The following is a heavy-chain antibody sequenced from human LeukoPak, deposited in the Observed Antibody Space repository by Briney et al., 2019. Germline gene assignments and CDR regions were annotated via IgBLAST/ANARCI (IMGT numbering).Heavy chain of an antibody. D-gene: IGHD1-1*01. V-gene: IGHV3-74*01. Sequence: GGSLRLSCVASGXTXXRYWXHWVRQDXXXXXXXVSRSKGDGTYTSSADSVKGRFTISRDNVKNTLYLQMDSLRAEDTAVYYCVRDNDRFSFDIWGQGTMVTVSS. CDR2: SKGDGTYT. CDR1: GXTXXRYW. CDR3: VRDNDRFSFDI. J-gene: IGHJ3*02.